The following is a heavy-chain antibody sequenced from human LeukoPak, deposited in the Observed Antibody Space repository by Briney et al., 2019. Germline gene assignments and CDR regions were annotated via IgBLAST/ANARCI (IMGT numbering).Heavy chain of an antibody. J-gene: IGHJ3*02. D-gene: IGHD4-17*01. Sequence: GRSLRLSCAACGFTFSRYCMHWARHAPGKGLVWVSRINSDGSSTNYADSVKGRFTISRDNPKNTLYLQMNSLRAEDTAVYYCTFSSYGDHVGVDAFDIWGQGTMVTVSS. CDR3: TFSSYGDHVGVDAFDI. CDR2: INSDGSST. V-gene: IGHV3-74*01. CDR1: GFTFSRYC.